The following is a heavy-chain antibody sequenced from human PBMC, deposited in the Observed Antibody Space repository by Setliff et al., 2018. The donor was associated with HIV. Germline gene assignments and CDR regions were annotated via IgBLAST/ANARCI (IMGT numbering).Heavy chain of an antibody. Sequence: PSETLSLTCTVSGGSINNYYWSWVRQPPGKGLEWIGEINHSGSTNYNPSLKSRVTISVDTSKDQFSLKLSSVTAADTAVYYCATYADRESNRFDPWGQGILVTVSS. CDR1: GGSINNYY. CDR3: ATYADRESNRFDP. D-gene: IGHD3-10*01. CDR2: INHSGST. J-gene: IGHJ5*02. V-gene: IGHV4-34*01.